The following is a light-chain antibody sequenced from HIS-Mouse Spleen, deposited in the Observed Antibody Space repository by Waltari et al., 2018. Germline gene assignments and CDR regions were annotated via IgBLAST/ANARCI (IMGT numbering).Light chain of an antibody. CDR3: MQALQTPFT. CDR1: QSLLHSNGSNY. CDR2: LVS. V-gene: IGKV2-28*01. Sequence: DIVMTQSPLSLPVTPGEPASIPCRSSQSLLHSNGSNYLDLYLQKQGQSPQPLLYLVSNLASGVPDMFSGSGSGTDFTLKISRVEAEDVGVYYCMQALQTPFTFGPGTKVDIK. J-gene: IGKJ3*01.